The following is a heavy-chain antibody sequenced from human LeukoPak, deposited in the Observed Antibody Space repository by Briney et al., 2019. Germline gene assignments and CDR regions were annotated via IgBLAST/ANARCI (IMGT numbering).Heavy chain of an antibody. D-gene: IGHD6-13*01. CDR1: EFTFGTYA. Sequence: GGSLRLSRSASEFTFGTYAMLWVRQAPGKGLEYVSAISSNGRDTYYAASVRGRFSISRVNSNNTLYLQMSSLRPEDTAMYYCARLAAAGHSDYWGQGSLVAVSS. CDR3: ARLAAAGHSDY. J-gene: IGHJ4*02. CDR2: ISSNGRDT. V-gene: IGHV3-64D*06.